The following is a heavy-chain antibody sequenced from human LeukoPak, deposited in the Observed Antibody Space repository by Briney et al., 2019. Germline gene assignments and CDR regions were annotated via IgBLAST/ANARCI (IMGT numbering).Heavy chain of an antibody. Sequence: SETLSLTCTVSGGSISSSSYYWGWIRQPPGKGLEWIGSIYYSGSTNYNPSLKSRVTISVDTSKNQFSLKLSSVTAADTAVYYCARERILVNYYYYGMDVWGQGTTVTVSS. V-gene: IGHV4-39*07. CDR3: ARERILVNYYYYGMDV. J-gene: IGHJ6*02. CDR1: GGSISSSSYY. CDR2: IYYSGST. D-gene: IGHD3-9*01.